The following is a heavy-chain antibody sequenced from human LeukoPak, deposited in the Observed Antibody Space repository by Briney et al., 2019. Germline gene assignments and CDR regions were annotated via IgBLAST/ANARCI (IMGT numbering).Heavy chain of an antibody. J-gene: IGHJ6*02. CDR2: ISYDGSNK. Sequence: GRSLRLSCAASGFTFSSYGMHWVRQAPGKGLEWVAVISYDGSNKYYADSVKGRFTISRDNSKNTLYLQMNSLRAEDTAVYYCARGTIFGVDGMDVSGVWGQGTTVTVSS. CDR1: GFTFSSYG. CDR3: ARGTIFGVDGMDVSGV. V-gene: IGHV3-30*03. D-gene: IGHD3-3*01.